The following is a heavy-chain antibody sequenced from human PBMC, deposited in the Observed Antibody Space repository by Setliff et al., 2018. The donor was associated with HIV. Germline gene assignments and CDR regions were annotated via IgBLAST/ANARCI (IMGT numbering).Heavy chain of an antibody. CDR1: GYSFTNYY. CDR2: INPSSGDT. Sequence: ASVKVSCKASGYSFTNYYIHWVRQAPGQGLEWMGVINPSSGDTLYAQNFQGRVTVSRDTSTSTVYMELRSLRSEDTALYYCARDSGDDDSDYYYYGIDVWGQGTRVTASS. CDR3: ARDSGDDDSDYYYYGIDV. V-gene: IGHV1-46*01. D-gene: IGHD1-1*01. J-gene: IGHJ6*02.